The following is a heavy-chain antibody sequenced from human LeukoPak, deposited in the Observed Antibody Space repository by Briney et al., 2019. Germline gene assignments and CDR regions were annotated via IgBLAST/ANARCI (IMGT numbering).Heavy chain of an antibody. Sequence: GGSLRLSCAASGFMFSGSPMHWVRQAPGKGLVWVSRINPDGSSKTYADSVKGRFTISRDNAKNTLYLQMNSLRAEDTAVYYCAKGVRSGTYYNCFDPWGQGTLVTVSS. CDR1: GFMFSGSP. CDR3: AKGVRSGTYYNCFDP. D-gene: IGHD1-26*01. J-gene: IGHJ5*02. V-gene: IGHV3-74*01. CDR2: INPDGSSK.